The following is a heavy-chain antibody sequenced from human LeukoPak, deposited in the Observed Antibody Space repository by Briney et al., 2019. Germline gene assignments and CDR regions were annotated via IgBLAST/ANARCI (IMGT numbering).Heavy chain of an antibody. Sequence: GGSLRLSCAASGFTLSSYVMSWVRQAPGKGLEWVSAISGTGGYTYYTDSVKGRFTISRDNSKNTLYLEMNSLKVEDTAVYYCATYSGAHHKTFDDWGQGTLVTVSS. D-gene: IGHD1-26*01. CDR3: ATYSGAHHKTFDD. CDR1: GFTLSSYV. J-gene: IGHJ4*02. CDR2: ISGTGGYT. V-gene: IGHV3-23*01.